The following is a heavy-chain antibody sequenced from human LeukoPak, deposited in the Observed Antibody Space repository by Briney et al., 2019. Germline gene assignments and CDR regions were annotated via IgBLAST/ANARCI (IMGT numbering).Heavy chain of an antibody. D-gene: IGHD4-17*01. CDR1: GYTLTELS. Sequence: ASVKVSCKVSGYTLTELSMHWVRQAPGKGLEWMGGFDPEDGETIYAQKFQGRVTMTEDTSTDTAYMELSSLRSEDTAVYYCARVVAGYGDYYYYYGMDVWGQGTTVTVSS. CDR2: FDPEDGET. J-gene: IGHJ6*02. V-gene: IGHV1-24*01. CDR3: ARVVAGYGDYYYYYGMDV.